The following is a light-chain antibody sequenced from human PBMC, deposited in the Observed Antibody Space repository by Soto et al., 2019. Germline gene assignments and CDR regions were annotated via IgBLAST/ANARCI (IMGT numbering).Light chain of an antibody. J-gene: IGKJ1*01. CDR1: QSVSSSY. CDR2: GAY. Sequence: EILLTQSPGTLCLSPWERATLSGRSSQSVSSSYLAWYQQKPGQAPRLLIYGAYSRATGITDRFSGSGSGTDFTLTISRLEPEDFAVYYCQQYGSSPTTFGQGTQVDIK. CDR3: QQYGSSPTT. V-gene: IGKV3-20*01.